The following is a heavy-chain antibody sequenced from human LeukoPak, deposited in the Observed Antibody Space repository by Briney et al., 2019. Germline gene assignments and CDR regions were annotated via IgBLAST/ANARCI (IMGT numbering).Heavy chain of an antibody. CDR2: IIPIFGTA. D-gene: IGHD1-26*01. Sequence: SVKVSCKASGGTFSSYAISWVRQAPGQGLEWMGGIIPIFGTANYAQKFQGRVTITTDESTSTAYMELSSLRSEDTAVYYCARDRRIVGAIGGASAFDIWGQGTMVTVSS. J-gene: IGHJ3*02. CDR1: GGTFSSYA. CDR3: ARDRRIVGAIGGASAFDI. V-gene: IGHV1-69*05.